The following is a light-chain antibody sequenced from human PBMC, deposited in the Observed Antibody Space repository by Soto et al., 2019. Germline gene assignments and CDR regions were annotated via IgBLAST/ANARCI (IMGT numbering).Light chain of an antibody. V-gene: IGKV3-20*01. CDR1: QSVSSSY. CDR3: QQYGSSLLTWT. J-gene: IGKJ1*01. Sequence: EIVLTQSPGTLSLSPGERATLSCRASQSVSSSYLAWYQQKPGQAPRLLIYGASSRATGIPDRFSGSGSGTEFTLTIIRLEPEDFAVYYCQQYGSSLLTWTFGQGTKVEIK. CDR2: GAS.